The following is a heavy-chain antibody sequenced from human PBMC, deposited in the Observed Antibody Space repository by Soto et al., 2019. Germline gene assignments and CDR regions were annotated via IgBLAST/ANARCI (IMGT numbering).Heavy chain of an antibody. V-gene: IGHV4-30-2*01. J-gene: IGHJ6*02. CDR2: IYHSGST. CDR1: GGSISSGGYS. CDR3: ASQGWPYYYYGMDV. D-gene: IGHD2-15*01. Sequence: QLQLQESGSGLVKPSQTLSLTCAVSGGSISSGGYSWSWIRQPPGKGLEWIGYIYHSGSTYYNPSLKGRVTISVDRSKNQFSLKLSSVTAADTAVYYCASQGWPYYYYGMDVWGQGTTVTVSS.